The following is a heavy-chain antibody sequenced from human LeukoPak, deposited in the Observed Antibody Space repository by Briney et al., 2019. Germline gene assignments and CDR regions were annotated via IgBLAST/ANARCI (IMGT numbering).Heavy chain of an antibody. J-gene: IGHJ4*02. CDR1: GFTFSSYA. CDR3: ARGDPSWGVVVISEAHY. CDR2: ISYDGSNK. V-gene: IGHV3-30-3*01. D-gene: IGHD3-22*01. Sequence: GRSLRLSCAASGFTFSSYAMHWVRQAPGKGLEWVAVISYDGSNKYYADSVKGRFTISRDNAKNTLHLQMNSLRVEDTAVYYCARGDPSWGVVVISEAHYWGQGTLVTVSS.